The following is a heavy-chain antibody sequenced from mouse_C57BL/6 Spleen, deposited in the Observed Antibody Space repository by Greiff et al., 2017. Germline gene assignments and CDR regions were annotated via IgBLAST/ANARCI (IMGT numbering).Heavy chain of an antibody. CDR3: AAQTAQARGGFAY. Sequence: EVKLVESGGGLVQPGGSLSLSCAASGFTFTDYYMSWVRQPPGKALEWLGFIRNKANGYTTEYSASVKGRFTISRDNSQSILYLQMKALRAEDSATYYCAAQTAQARGGFAYWGQGTLVTVSA. CDR1: GFTFTDYY. J-gene: IGHJ3*01. D-gene: IGHD3-2*02. CDR2: IRNKANGYTT. V-gene: IGHV7-3*01.